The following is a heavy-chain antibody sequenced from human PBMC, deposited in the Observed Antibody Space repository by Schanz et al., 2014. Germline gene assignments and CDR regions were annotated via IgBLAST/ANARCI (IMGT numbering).Heavy chain of an antibody. CDR3: ARFWARYQYYGVDV. CDR2: ISGSSIHK. CDR1: GFTFSDYY. J-gene: IGHJ6*02. D-gene: IGHD3-10*01. Sequence: QVYLVESGGDLVKPGGSLRLSCAASGFTFSDYYMAWIRQAPGKGLEWVSHISGSSIHKNYADSVKGRFSISRDNGETSVYLQINSLRVEDTAVYYCARFWARYQYYGVDVWGQGTTVIVSS. V-gene: IGHV3-11*05.